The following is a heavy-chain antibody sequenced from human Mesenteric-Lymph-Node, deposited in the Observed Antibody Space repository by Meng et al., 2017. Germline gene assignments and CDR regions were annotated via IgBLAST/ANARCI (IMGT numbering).Heavy chain of an antibody. CDR1: GGSINSNF. V-gene: IGHV4-59*01. J-gene: IGHJ4*02. D-gene: IGHD3-10*01. CDR2: IYYSGIT. CDR3: ARARYGSGSYYNADYDY. Sequence: GSLRLSCTVSGGSINSNFWGWIRQPPGKGLEWIGYIYYSGITDYNPSLKSRVTISVDTSKNQFSLKLSSVTAADTAVYYCARARYGSGSYYNADYDYWGQGTLVTVSS.